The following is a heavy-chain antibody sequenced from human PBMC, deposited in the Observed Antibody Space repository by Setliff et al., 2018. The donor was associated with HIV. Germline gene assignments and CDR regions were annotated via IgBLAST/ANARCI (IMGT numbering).Heavy chain of an antibody. V-gene: IGHV4-4*07. Sequence: PSETLSLTCTVSGGSISSYYWSWIRQPAGKGLEWIGRIYTTGSTNYNPSLNSRVTISVDTSKNQFSPKLTSVTAADTAVYYCEVAGQWGQGTLVTVSS. CDR2: IYTTGST. D-gene: IGHD6-19*01. CDR1: GGSISSYY. J-gene: IGHJ4*02. CDR3: EVAGQ.